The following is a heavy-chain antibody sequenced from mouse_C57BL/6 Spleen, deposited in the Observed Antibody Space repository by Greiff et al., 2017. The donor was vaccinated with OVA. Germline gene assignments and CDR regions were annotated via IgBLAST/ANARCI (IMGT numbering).Heavy chain of an antibody. CDR1: GYTFTDYE. J-gene: IGHJ2*01. V-gene: IGHV1-15*01. CDR3: TRGKWLLPLDY. Sequence: QVQLKESGAELVRPGASVTLSCKASGYTFTDYEMHWVKQTPVHGLEWIGAIDPETGGTAYNQKFKGKAILTADKSSSTAYMELRSLTSEDSAVYYCTRGKWLLPLDYWGQGTTLTVSS. D-gene: IGHD2-3*01. CDR2: IDPETGGT.